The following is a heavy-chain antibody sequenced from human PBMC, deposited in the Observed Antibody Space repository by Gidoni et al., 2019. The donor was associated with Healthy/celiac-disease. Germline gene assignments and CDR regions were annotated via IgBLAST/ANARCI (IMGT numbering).Heavy chain of an antibody. D-gene: IGHD1-26*01. V-gene: IGHV3-53*04. J-gene: IGHJ3*02. CDR1: GFTVSSNY. Sequence: EVQLVESGGGLVQPGGSLRLSCAASGFTVSSNYMRWVRQAPGKGLEWVSVIYSGGSTYYADSVKSRFTISKHNSKNTLYLQMNRLRAEDAAVYYCASLSREGPNAFDIWGQGTMVTVSS. CDR2: IYSGGST. CDR3: ASLSREGPNAFDI.